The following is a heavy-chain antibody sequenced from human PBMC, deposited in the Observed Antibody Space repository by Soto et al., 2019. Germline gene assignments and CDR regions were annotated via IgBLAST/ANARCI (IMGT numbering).Heavy chain of an antibody. Sequence: GGALRLSCAASGFTFSSYAMSWVRQAPGKGLEWVSAISGSGGSTYYADSVKGRFTISRDNSKNTLYLQMNSLRAEDTAVYYCAKSRVGIFEAYGMDVWGQGTTVTVYS. D-gene: IGHD3-3*01. V-gene: IGHV3-23*01. CDR3: AKSRVGIFEAYGMDV. CDR1: GFTFSSYA. CDR2: ISGSGGST. J-gene: IGHJ6*02.